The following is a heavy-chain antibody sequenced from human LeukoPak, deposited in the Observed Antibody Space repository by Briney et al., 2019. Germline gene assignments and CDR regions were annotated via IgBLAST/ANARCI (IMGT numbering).Heavy chain of an antibody. CDR1: GGSISSGGYY. D-gene: IGHD1-26*01. CDR2: IYYSGST. CDR3: ARVPNSGSYQGITFDY. J-gene: IGHJ4*02. V-gene: IGHV4-31*03. Sequence: ASQTLSLTCTVSGGSISSGGYYWSWIRQHPGKGLEWIGYIYYSGSTYYNPSLKSRVTISVDTSKNQFSLKLSSVTAADTAVYYCARVPNSGSYQGITFDYWGQGTLVTVSS.